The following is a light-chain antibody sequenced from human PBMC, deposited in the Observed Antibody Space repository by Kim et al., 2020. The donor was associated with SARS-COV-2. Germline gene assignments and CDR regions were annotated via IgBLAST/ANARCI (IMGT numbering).Light chain of an antibody. CDR1: ESITDW. CDR3: QQYNSHPVT. J-gene: IGKJ4*01. Sequence: ARVEDRVIITCRASESITDWLAWYQQKPGTAPKLLLYDASSLENGVPSRFSGSGSGTEFTLTISSLQPDDFATYYCQQYNSHPVTFGGGTKVDIK. V-gene: IGKV1-5*01. CDR2: DAS.